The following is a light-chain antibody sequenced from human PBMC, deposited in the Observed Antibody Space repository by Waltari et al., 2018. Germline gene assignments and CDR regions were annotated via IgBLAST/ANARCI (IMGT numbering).Light chain of an antibody. J-gene: IGKJ4*01. CDR3: QQRTNWPLT. Sequence: EIVLTQSPATLSLSPGERATLSCRASQSVNYFLAWFQQKTGQAPRLLIDDASNRATGIPARFSGSGSGTDFTLTISSLEPEDFAVYYCQQRTNWPLTFGGGTKVEIK. V-gene: IGKV3-11*01. CDR2: DAS. CDR1: QSVNYF.